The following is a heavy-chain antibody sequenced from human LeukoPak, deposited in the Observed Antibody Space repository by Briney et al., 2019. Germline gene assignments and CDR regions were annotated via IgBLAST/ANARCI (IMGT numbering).Heavy chain of an antibody. V-gene: IGHV4-59*08. CDR1: GGSISSYY. CDR2: IHYSGST. J-gene: IGHJ5*02. D-gene: IGHD5-12*01. Sequence: SETLSLTCTVSGGSISSYYWSWIRQPPGKGLEWIGYIHYSGSTNYNPALKSRVTMSVHTSKNQFSLKLSAVTAADTAVYYCARQFHGSGYVDDLWGQGTLVTVSS. CDR3: ARQFHGSGYVDDL.